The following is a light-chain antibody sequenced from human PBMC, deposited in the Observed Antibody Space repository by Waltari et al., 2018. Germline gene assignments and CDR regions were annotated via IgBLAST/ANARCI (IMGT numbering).Light chain of an antibody. CDR1: QGVGKY. V-gene: IGKV3-20*01. CDR3: QKYDFLPAT. Sequence: EIVLTQSPGTLSLSPGERATLSCRASQGVGKYLAWYQQRPGQAPRLLLYHASIRATGIPDKLSCSGYGTDFSLTISRVEPEDFAVYYCQKYDFLPATFGQGTTVEIK. CDR2: HAS. J-gene: IGKJ1*01.